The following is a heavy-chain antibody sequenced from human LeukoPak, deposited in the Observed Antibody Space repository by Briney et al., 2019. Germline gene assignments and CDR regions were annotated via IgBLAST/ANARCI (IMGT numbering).Heavy chain of an antibody. CDR1: GFTFSTYA. J-gene: IGHJ4*02. Sequence: GALRLSCAASGFTFSTYAMTWVRQAPGKGLEWVSVISGSGGFTYYADSVKGRFTISRDNSKNTLYLQMNSLRAEDTAVYYCARGQGGSYDYWGQGTLVTVSS. CDR3: ARGQGGSYDY. D-gene: IGHD1-26*01. CDR2: ISGSGGFT. V-gene: IGHV3-23*01.